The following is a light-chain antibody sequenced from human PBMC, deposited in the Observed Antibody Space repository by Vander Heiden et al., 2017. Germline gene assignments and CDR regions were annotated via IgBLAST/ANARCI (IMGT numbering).Light chain of an antibody. J-gene: IGKJ4*01. CDR3: MQSRQIPLT. CDR2: LGF. V-gene: IGKV2-28*01. Sequence: EIVLTRSPVSLPVTPGESASMSCRASQSLLHDNGYNDLAWYRQKPGQSPQLLIYLGFTRPSGVPDRFTGSGSGRDFTLKISKVEAADVGVYYCMQSRQIPLTFGGGT. CDR1: QSLLHDNGYND.